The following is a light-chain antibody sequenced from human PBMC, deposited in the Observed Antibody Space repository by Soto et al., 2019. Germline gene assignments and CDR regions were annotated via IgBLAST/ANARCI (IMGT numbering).Light chain of an antibody. J-gene: IGLJ1*01. Sequence: QSALTHPPSASGSPGQSVTISCTGSNSDVGGYNFVSWYQQHPGKAPKLVIYEVTKRPSGVPDRFSGSKSGNTASLTVSGLQAEDEADYFCSSYAGSNNLVFGTGTKVTVL. CDR2: EVT. CDR1: NSDVGGYNF. V-gene: IGLV2-8*01. CDR3: SSYAGSNNLV.